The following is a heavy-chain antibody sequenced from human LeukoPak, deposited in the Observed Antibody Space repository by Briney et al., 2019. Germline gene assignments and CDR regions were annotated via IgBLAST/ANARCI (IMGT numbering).Heavy chain of an antibody. CDR2: IYYSGSI. CDR3: ARVVGATGGFYYYYYMDV. V-gene: IGHV4-59*11. J-gene: IGHJ6*03. CDR1: GGSISSHY. Sequence: ASETLSLTCTVSGGSISSHYWSWIRQPPGKGLEWIGYIYYSGSINYNPSLKSRVTISVDTSKNQFSLKLSSVTAADTAVYYCARVVGATGGFYYYYYMDVWGKGTTVTVSS. D-gene: IGHD1-26*01.